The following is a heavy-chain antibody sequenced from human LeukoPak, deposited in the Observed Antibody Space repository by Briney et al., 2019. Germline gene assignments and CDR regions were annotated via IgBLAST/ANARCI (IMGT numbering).Heavy chain of an antibody. Sequence: GGSLRLSCAATGFTFHDYAMHWVRQVPGKGLEWVSGITWNSGSVLYADSVRGRFTISRDNAKNSLYLQMNSLRPEDMAFYYCAKGLGVASLIVDALDMWGQGTMVTV. V-gene: IGHV3-9*03. CDR1: GFTFHDYA. CDR3: AKGLGVASLIVDALDM. J-gene: IGHJ3*02. D-gene: IGHD3/OR15-3a*01. CDR2: ITWNSGSV.